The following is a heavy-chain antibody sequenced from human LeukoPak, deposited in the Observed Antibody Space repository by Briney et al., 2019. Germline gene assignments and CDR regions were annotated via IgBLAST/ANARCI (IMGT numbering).Heavy chain of an antibody. D-gene: IGHD2-2*01. CDR2: ISTSSRYI. CDR3: ARADCSSSTCYLRRSWFDP. CDR1: GFTPSNYD. Sequence: GGSLRLSCAASGFTPSNYDMNWVRQAPGKGLEWVSSISTSSRYIYYKDSVRGRFTISRDDAKNSLYLEMNSLRAEDTAVYYCARADCSSSTCYLRRSWFDPWGQGTLVTVSS. V-gene: IGHV3-21*01. J-gene: IGHJ5*02.